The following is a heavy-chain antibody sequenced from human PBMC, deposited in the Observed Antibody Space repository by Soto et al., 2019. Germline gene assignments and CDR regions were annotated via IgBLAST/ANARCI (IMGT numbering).Heavy chain of an antibody. Sequence: GGSLRLSCAASGFTFSTYGMHWVRQAPGKGLEWVAIIWYDGSNKFYADSVKGRFTISRDNSKNTLYLQMNSLRAEDTAVYYCARVPETYCSGGSCCSGGIDYWGQGTLVTVSS. D-gene: IGHD2-15*01. CDR2: IWYDGSNK. J-gene: IGHJ4*02. CDR1: GFTFSTYG. V-gene: IGHV3-33*01. CDR3: ARVPETYCSGGSCCSGGIDY.